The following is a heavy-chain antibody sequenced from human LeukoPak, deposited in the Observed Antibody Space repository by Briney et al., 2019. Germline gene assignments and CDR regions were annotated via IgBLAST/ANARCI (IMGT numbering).Heavy chain of an antibody. D-gene: IGHD2-2*01. CDR3: ARSGELRPAAMGGFDY. CDR1: GYTFTGYG. CDR2: ISAYNGNT. J-gene: IGHJ4*02. V-gene: IGHV1-18*01. Sequence: ASVKVSCKASGYTFTGYGISWVRQAPGQGLEWMGWISAYNGNTNYAQKLQGRVTMTTDTSTSTAYMELRSLRSDDTAVYYCARSGELRPAAMGGFDYWGQGTLVTVSS.